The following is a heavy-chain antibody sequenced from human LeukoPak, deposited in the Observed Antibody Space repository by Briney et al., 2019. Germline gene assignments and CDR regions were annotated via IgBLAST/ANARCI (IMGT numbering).Heavy chain of an antibody. CDR1: GGTFSSYA. Sequence: ASVKVSCKASGGTFSSYAISWVRQAPGQGLEWMGGIIPIFGTANYAHKFQGRVTITADESTSTAYMELSSMRSEDTAVYYCAKTSYYCSGSYLDYYYYYMDVWGKGTTVTVSS. V-gene: IGHV1-69*13. CDR3: AKTSYYCSGSYLDYYYYYMDV. J-gene: IGHJ6*03. D-gene: IGHD3-10*01. CDR2: IIPIFGTA.